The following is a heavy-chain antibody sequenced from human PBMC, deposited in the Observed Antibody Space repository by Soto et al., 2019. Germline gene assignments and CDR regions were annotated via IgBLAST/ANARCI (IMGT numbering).Heavy chain of an antibody. Sequence: QLQLQESGSGLVKPSQTLSLTCAVSGGSISSGGYSWSWIRQPPGKGLEWIGYIYHSGSTYYNPYLXSXVXIXXDRSKNQFSLKLSSVTAADTAVYYCARGRPIRFDPWGQGTLVTVSS. V-gene: IGHV4-30-2*01. J-gene: IGHJ5*02. CDR2: IYHSGST. CDR1: GGSISSGGYS. CDR3: ARGRPIRFDP.